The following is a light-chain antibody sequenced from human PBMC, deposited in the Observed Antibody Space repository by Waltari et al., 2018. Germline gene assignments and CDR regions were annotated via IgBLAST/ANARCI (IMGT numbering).Light chain of an antibody. Sequence: ELVMTQSPATLSVSPGERATLSCRASQSVSSNLAWYQQKPGQAPRPPIFGASTRATGIPARFSGSGSGTEFTLTISSLQSEDFAIYYCQQYNNWPYTFGQGTKLEIK. CDR3: QQYNNWPYT. CDR1: QSVSSN. V-gene: IGKV3-15*01. J-gene: IGKJ2*01. CDR2: GAS.